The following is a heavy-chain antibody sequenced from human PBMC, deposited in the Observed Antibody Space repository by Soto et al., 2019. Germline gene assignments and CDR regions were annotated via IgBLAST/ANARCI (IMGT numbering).Heavy chain of an antibody. CDR2: ISYDGSNK. D-gene: IGHD4-17*01. V-gene: IGHV3-30*18. J-gene: IGHJ4*02. CDR3: AKDGTTVITGYFDY. Sequence: GGSLRLSCAASGFTFSSYGMHWVRQAPGKGLEWVAVISYDGSNKYYADSVKGRFTISRDNSKNTLYLQMNSLRAEDTAVYYCAKDGTTVITGYFDYWGQGTLVTVSS. CDR1: GFTFSSYG.